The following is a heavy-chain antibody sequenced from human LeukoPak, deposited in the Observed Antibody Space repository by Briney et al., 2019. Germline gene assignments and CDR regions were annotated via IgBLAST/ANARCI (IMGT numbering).Heavy chain of an antibody. Sequence: GASVKVSCKASGYTFTDFYVHWVRQAPGQGLEWVGLINPSDDGTTYAQKFQGRVAMTRDLSTSTVYLDLSSLRSEDTAVYYCARAVSIYGVAIPTYWGQGTLVTVSS. CDR3: ARAVSIYGVAIPTY. CDR2: INPSDDGT. V-gene: IGHV1-46*01. D-gene: IGHD3-3*01. J-gene: IGHJ4*02. CDR1: GYTFTDFY.